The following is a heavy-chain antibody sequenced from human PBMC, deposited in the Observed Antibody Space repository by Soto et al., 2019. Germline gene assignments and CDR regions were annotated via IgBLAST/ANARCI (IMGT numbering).Heavy chain of an antibody. Sequence: QITLKESGPTLVKPTQTLTLTCTFSGFSLSTSGVGVGWIRQPPGKALEWLALIYWDDDKRYSPSLKSRLTITKDTSKNLVVLTITTMGPFDTAAAFCAHGRIRDCYFVPGGRGTLVTASS. J-gene: IGHJ2*01. CDR2: IYWDDDK. CDR1: GFSLSTSGVG. V-gene: IGHV2-5*02. CDR3: AHGRIRDCYFVP.